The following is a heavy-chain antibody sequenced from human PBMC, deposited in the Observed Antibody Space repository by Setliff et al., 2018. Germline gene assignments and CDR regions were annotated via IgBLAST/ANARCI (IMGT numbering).Heavy chain of an antibody. CDR3: ARLLAGTGGFFYYGVDV. D-gene: IGHD6-19*01. CDR2: INHSGST. J-gene: IGHJ6*02. V-gene: IGHV4-34*01. CDR1: GGSFDGFF. Sequence: SETLSLTCAVYGGSFDGFFWSWIRQPPGKGLEWIGEINHSGSTSFHPSLKSRVTISVDTSKNQFSLKLSSVTAADTAVYYCARLLAGTGGFFYYGVDVWGQGTTVTVSS.